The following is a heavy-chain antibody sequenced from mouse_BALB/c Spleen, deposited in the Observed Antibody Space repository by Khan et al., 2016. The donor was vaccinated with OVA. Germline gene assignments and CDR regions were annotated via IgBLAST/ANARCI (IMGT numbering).Heavy chain of an antibody. CDR3: ARQPYHHYNIMDY. D-gene: IGHD2-10*01. CDR2: IWSDGST. CDR1: GFSLTNYG. Sequence: QVQLKQSGPGLVAPSQSLSITCTISGFSLTNYGVHWVRQPPGKGLEWLVVIWSDGSTTYNSALKSRLTISKDNSKSQVFLKMNSLQTDDTAMYFFARQPYHHYNIMDYWGQGTSVTVSS. V-gene: IGHV2-6-1*01. J-gene: IGHJ4*01.